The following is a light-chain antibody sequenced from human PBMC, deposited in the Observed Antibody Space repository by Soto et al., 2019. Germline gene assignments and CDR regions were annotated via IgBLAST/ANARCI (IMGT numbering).Light chain of an antibody. CDR2: GAS. CDR1: ERLSSVY. Sequence: MVLPSSSGTVSLSPWERSTLSFGCSERLSSVYLAWYQQRPGQPPRLLIYGASNRATGIPDRFSGSGSGTDSTLIINRLEPEDVAIYYCQQYGGSPRIIFGKGTRLEIK. CDR3: QQYGGSPRII. V-gene: IGKV3-20*01. J-gene: IGKJ5*01.